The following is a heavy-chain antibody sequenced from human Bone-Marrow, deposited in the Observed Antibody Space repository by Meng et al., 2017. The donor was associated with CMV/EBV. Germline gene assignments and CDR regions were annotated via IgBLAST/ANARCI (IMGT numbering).Heavy chain of an antibody. CDR1: GGSISSYY. CDR3: ARAAYYYDSSGPYYFDY. J-gene: IGHJ4*02. V-gene: IGHV4-59*01. CDR2: IYYSGST. D-gene: IGHD3-22*01. Sequence: SETLSLTCTVSGGSISSYYWSWIRQPPGKGLEWIGYIYYSGSTNYNPSLKSRVTISVDTSKNQFSLKLSSVTAADTAVYYCARAAYYYDSSGPYYFDYWGQRTLVTVSS.